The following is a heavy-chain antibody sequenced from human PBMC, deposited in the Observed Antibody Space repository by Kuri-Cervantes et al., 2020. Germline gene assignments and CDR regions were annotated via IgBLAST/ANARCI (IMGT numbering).Heavy chain of an antibody. V-gene: IGHV3-23*01. CDR2: ISGSGGST. CDR3: ANEGVVATGAFDI. D-gene: IGHD3-22*01. J-gene: IGHJ3*02. Sequence: GESLKISCAASGFTFSSYAMSWVRQAPGKGLEWVSAISGSGGSTYYADSVKGRFTISRDNSKNTLYLQMNSLRAEDTAVYYCANEGVVATGAFDIWGQGTMVTVSS. CDR1: GFTFSSYA.